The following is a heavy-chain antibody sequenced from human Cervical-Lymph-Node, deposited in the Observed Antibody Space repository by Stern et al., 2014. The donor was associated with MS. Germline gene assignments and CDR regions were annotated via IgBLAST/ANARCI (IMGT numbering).Heavy chain of an antibody. CDR1: GGIFSTFA. CDR2: IIPVLATA. Sequence: VQLVESGAEVRKSGSSGKVSCKAYGGIFSTFAISWVRQAPGQGLEWMGGIIPVLATANYAQNFQGRVTITADGSTSTAYMELSSLRSEDTAVYYCAALVQRVYYYGMDVWGQGTTVTVSS. J-gene: IGHJ6*02. V-gene: IGHV1-69*01. D-gene: IGHD3-10*01. CDR3: AALVQRVYYYGMDV.